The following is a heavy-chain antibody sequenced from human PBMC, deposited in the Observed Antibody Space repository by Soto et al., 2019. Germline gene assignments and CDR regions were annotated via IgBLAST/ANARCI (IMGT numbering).Heavy chain of an antibody. CDR1: GASINSGGYY. Sequence: PSETLSLTCTVSGASINSGGYYWSWIRQLPGNGLEWIGYIHNSGSTNYNPSLKSRITLALDTSQTHFSLKLSSVTAADTAFYYCASAGSSGYYLRTWGQGTLVTVSS. CDR3: ASAGSSGYYLRT. V-gene: IGHV4-31*03. CDR2: IHNSGST. J-gene: IGHJ4*02. D-gene: IGHD3-22*01.